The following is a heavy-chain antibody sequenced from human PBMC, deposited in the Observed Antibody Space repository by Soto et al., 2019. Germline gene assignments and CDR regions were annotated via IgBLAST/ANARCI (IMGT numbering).Heavy chain of an antibody. CDR3: AKDLDSSSSYPDY. Sequence: EVQLLESGGGLVQPGGSLRLSCAASGFTFSDYAMSWVRQAPGKGLEWVSAISGSGGTTYYADSVKGRFTISRDNSKNTLYLQMNSLRAEDTAVYSCAKDLDSSSSYPDYWGQGTLVTVSS. D-gene: IGHD6-6*01. J-gene: IGHJ4*02. CDR2: ISGSGGTT. V-gene: IGHV3-23*01. CDR1: GFTFSDYA.